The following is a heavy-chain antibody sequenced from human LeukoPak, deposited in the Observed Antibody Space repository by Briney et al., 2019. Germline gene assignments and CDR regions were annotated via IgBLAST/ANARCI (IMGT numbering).Heavy chain of an antibody. CDR1: GFTFSSYA. Sequence: AGGSLRLSCAASGFTFSSYAMSWVRQAPGKGLEWVSAISGSGGSTYYADSVKGRFTISRDNSKNTLYLQMNSLRAEDTAVYYCAKDGYSSCCYYLFDPWGQGTLVTVSS. V-gene: IGHV3-23*01. CDR3: AKDGYSSCCYYLFDP. CDR2: ISGSGGST. D-gene: IGHD6-13*01. J-gene: IGHJ5*02.